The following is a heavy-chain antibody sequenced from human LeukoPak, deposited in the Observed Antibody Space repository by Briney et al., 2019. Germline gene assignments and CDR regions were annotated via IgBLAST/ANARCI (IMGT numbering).Heavy chain of an antibody. CDR3: ARGEDIVVVPAASGRFGGAFFDY. V-gene: IGHV3-53*01. D-gene: IGHD2-2*01. CDR2: IYSVGTT. J-gene: IGHJ4*02. Sequence: GGSLRLSCAASGFTVSSNYMSWVRQAPGKGLEWVSVIYSVGTTFYADSVKGRFTISRDNSKNTLYLQMNSLRAEDTAVYYCARGEDIVVVPAASGRFGGAFFDYWGQGTLVTVSS. CDR1: GFTVSSNY.